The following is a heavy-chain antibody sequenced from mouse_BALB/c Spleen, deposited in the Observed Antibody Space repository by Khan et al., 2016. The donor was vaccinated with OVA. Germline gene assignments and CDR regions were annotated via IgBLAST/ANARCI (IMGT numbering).Heavy chain of an antibody. Sequence: QVQLKQSGAELARPGASVKMSCKASGYSFTSHTMHWVKQRPGQGLEWIGYINPRSGYTNYNQKFNDKATLTADKSSSTAYMQLSSLTSEDSAVYYCGISTTGYALAYWGQGTSVTVSA. J-gene: IGHJ4*01. V-gene: IGHV1-4*01. CDR2: INPRSGYT. CDR3: GISTTGYALAY. D-gene: IGHD2-14*01. CDR1: GYSFTSHT.